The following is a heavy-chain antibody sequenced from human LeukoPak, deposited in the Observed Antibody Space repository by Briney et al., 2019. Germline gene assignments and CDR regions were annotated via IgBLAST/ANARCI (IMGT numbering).Heavy chain of an antibody. D-gene: IGHD2/OR15-2a*01. J-gene: IGHJ6*02. Sequence: SETLSLTCTVSGGSISSSSYSWGWIRQPPGKGLEWIGSIYYSGSTYYNPSLKSRVTISVDTSKNQFSLKLSSVTAADTAVYYCARVIPYYYGMDVWGQGTTVTVSS. CDR3: ARVIPYYYGMDV. V-gene: IGHV4-39*01. CDR1: GGSISSSSYS. CDR2: IYYSGST.